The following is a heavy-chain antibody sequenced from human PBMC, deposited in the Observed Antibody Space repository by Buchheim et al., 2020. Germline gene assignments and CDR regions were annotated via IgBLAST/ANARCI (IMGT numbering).Heavy chain of an antibody. D-gene: IGHD1-26*01. J-gene: IGHJ4*02. CDR3: AKRLLGAKDY. CDR1: GFTFTNYA. V-gene: IGHV3-23*01. CDR2: ISYRGDST. Sequence: EVQLLESGGGFVQPGGSLRLSCAASGFTFTNYAMSWVRQAPGKGLEWVSAISYRGDSTDYADSVKGRFTISRDNSKNTLPLQMNNLRVEDTAVYYCAKRLLGAKDYWGQGTL.